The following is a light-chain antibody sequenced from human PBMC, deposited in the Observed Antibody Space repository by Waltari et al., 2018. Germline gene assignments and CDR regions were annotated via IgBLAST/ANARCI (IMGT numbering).Light chain of an antibody. Sequence: SYVLTHPPSVSVAPGKTARITCGGSNIGSKNVNWYQQKPGQAPVLVIYYDSDRPSGITYRVSGSNSGNTATLTISRVEAGDEADYYCQVWESYGDHLVVFGGGTNLTV. CDR3: QVWESYGDHLVV. CDR1: NIGSKN. V-gene: IGLV3-21*01. J-gene: IGLJ2*01. CDR2: YDS.